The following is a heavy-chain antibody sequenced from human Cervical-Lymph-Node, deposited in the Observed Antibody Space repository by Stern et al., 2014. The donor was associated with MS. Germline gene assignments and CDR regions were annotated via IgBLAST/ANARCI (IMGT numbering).Heavy chain of an antibody. CDR1: GGSITSNY. CDR3: ARDRDSTGYYPRGGAFDL. CDR2: IYYTGST. J-gene: IGHJ3*01. Sequence: QVQLGQSGPGLVKPSETLSLTCNVSGGSITSNYWSWVRQPPGKELEWIGYIYYTGSTNYNPSLKSRATISVDTSKNQFSLNLNSVTAADTAVYFCARDRDSTGYYPRGGAFDLWGQGTMVTVSS. D-gene: IGHD3-22*01. V-gene: IGHV4-59*01.